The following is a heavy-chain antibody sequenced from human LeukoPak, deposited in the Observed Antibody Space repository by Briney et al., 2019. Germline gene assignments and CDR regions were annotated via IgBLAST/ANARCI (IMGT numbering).Heavy chain of an antibody. CDR3: ASYCSSTSCLRRAFDI. V-gene: IGHV3-21*01. CDR1: GFTFSSYS. J-gene: IGHJ3*02. CDR2: ISSSSSYI. D-gene: IGHD2-2*01. Sequence: GGSLRLSCAASGFTFSSYSMNWVRQAPGKGLEWVSSISSSSSYIYYADSVKGRFTISRDNAKNSLYLQMNSLRAEDTAVYYCASYCSSTSCLRRAFDIWGQGTMVTVSS.